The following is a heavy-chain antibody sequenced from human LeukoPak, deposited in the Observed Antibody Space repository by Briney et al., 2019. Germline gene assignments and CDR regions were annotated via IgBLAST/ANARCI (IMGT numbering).Heavy chain of an antibody. CDR2: IYGGLDT. J-gene: IGHJ5*02. CDR1: GFTFCITY. D-gene: IGHD6-19*01. V-gene: IGHV3-53*01. CDR3: TSVQFQWFDP. Sequence: GGSLRLSCAASGFTFCITYMAWVRHTPGGGLEWVSVIYGGLDTESAASVKGGFTLARDNSKKTLYLQMTNLRAEDTAVYYCTSVQFQWFDPWGQGALVTVSS.